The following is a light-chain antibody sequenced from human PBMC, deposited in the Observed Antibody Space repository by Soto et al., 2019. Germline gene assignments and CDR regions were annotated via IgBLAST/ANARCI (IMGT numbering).Light chain of an antibody. Sequence: QSVLTQPVSVSGSPGQFITISCTGTSSDVGGYNYVSWYQQHPGKVPKLLIYDVSNRPSGVSDRFSGSKSGNTASLAISGLQAEDDADYYCSSYTSRNTLIFGGGTKVTVL. CDR2: DVS. CDR3: SSYTSRNTLI. V-gene: IGLV2-14*01. CDR1: SSDVGGYNY. J-gene: IGLJ2*01.